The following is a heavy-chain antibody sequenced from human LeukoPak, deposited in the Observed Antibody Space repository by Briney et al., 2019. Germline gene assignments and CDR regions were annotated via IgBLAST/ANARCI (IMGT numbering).Heavy chain of an antibody. CDR1: GFTFSSHW. J-gene: IGHJ3*02. Sequence: GGSLRLSCAASGFTFSSHWLSWVRQAPGKGLEWVANINQDGSEEYYADSVKGRFTIFRVNAENSLYLQMNSLRAEDTAVYYCAKVWSVGAGLVSAFDIWGQGTMVTVSS. CDR3: AKVWSVGAGLVSAFDI. V-gene: IGHV3-7*03. CDR2: INQDGSEE. D-gene: IGHD1-26*01.